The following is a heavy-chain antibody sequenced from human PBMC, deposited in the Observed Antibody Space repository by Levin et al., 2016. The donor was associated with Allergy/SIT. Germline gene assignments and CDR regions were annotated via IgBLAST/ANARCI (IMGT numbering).Heavy chain of an antibody. Sequence: GESLKISCAASGFTFSSYSMNWVRQAPGKGLEWVSSISSSSSYIYYADSVKGRFTISRDNAKNSLYLQMNSLRAEDTAVYYCAREAGIVVVPAASDYWGQGTLVTVSS. J-gene: IGHJ4*02. V-gene: IGHV3-21*01. CDR3: AREAGIVVVPAASDY. CDR1: GFTFSSYS. D-gene: IGHD2-2*01. CDR2: ISSSSSYI.